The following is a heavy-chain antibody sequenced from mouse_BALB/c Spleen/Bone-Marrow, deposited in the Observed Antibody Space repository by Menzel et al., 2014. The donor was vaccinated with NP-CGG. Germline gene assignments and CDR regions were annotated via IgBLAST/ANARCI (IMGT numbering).Heavy chain of an antibody. J-gene: IGHJ4*01. CDR3: SRGRRDALDY. Sequence: QVQLQQSGAELVKPGASVKLSCKASGYTFTSYYMYWVKQRPGQGLEWFGEINPSDGGTNFNEKYKNKATLTVDKSSSTAYMQLSSLTSEDSAVYYCSRGRRDALDYWGQGPSVTVSS. V-gene: IGHV1S81*02. CDR2: INPSDGGT. CDR1: GYTFTSYY.